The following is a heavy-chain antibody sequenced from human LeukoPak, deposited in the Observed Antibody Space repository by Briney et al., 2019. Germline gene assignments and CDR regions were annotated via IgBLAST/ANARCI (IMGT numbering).Heavy chain of an antibody. Sequence: PGGSLRLSCAASGFTFSSYWMSWVRRAPGKGLEWVANIKQDGSEKYYVDSVKGRFTISRDNAKNSLYLQMNSLRAEDTAVYYCASDEYSSSFDYWGQGTLVTVSS. D-gene: IGHD6-6*01. CDR3: ASDEYSSSFDY. CDR2: IKQDGSEK. J-gene: IGHJ4*02. V-gene: IGHV3-7*01. CDR1: GFTFSSYW.